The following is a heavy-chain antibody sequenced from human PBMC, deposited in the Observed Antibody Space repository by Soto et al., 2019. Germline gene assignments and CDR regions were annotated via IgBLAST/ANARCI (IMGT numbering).Heavy chain of an antibody. CDR2: IIPIPGTS. CDR3: TSSQGSRTSIEIYYYYSYGMDV. J-gene: IGHJ6*02. CDR1: GGTFGSYA. D-gene: IGHD2-2*01. V-gene: IGHV1-69*01. Sequence: QVQLVQSGAEVQKPGSSVKVSCKASGGTFGSYAISWVRQAPGHGLEWMGGIIPIPGTSHYAQKFQGRVTMAADEATSTAYMELGKLRSEDTAVYYCTSSQGSRTSIEIYYYYSYGMDVWGQGTTVTVSS.